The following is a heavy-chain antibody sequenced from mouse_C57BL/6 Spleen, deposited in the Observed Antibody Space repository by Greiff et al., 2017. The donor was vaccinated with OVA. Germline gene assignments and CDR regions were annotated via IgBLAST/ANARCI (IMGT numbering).Heavy chain of an antibody. CDR2: IRSKSNNYAT. V-gene: IGHV10-1*01. J-gene: IGHJ3*01. D-gene: IGHD1-1*02. CDR3: VRRGGSSGAWFAY. Sequence: EVMLVESGGGLVQPKGSLKLSCAASGFCFNTYAMNWVRQAPGKGLEWVARIRSKSNNYATYYADSVKDRFTISRDDTESMLYLQMNNLKTEATAMSSCVRRGGSSGAWFAYWGQGTLVTVSA. CDR1: GFCFNTYA.